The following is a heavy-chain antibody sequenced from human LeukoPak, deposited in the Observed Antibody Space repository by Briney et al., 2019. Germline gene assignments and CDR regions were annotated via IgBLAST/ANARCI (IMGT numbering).Heavy chain of an antibody. D-gene: IGHD4/OR15-4a*01. CDR2: IFSST. Sequence: GGSLRLSCAASGFTFDDYGMSWVRQAPGKGLEWVSFIFSSTHYSDSVKGRFTISRDNSKNTLYLQMNSLRAEDTAVYYCARRAGAYSHPYDYWGQGTLVTVSS. J-gene: IGHJ4*02. V-gene: IGHV3-53*01. CDR3: ARRAGAYSHPYDY. CDR1: GFTFDDYG.